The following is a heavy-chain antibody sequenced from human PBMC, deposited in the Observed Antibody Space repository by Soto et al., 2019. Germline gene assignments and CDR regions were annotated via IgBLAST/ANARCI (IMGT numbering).Heavy chain of an antibody. CDR2: ISGSGGST. Sequence: VVPLRLSCAASGGTCGSYARSRVRQAPGKGLEWVSGISGSGGSTYYADSVKGRFTISRDNSKNTLYVQMNSLRAEDTAVYYCAKQYCDAGSCYRIFDYWGQGTLVTVSS. CDR1: GGTCGSYA. D-gene: IGHD2-15*01. CDR3: AKQYCDAGSCYRIFDY. J-gene: IGHJ4*02. V-gene: IGHV3-23*01.